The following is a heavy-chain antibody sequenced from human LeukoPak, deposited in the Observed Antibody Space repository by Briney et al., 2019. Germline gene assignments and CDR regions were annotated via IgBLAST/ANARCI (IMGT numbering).Heavy chain of an antibody. V-gene: IGHV4-34*01. J-gene: IGHJ5*02. D-gene: IGHD3-10*01. CDR1: GGSFSGYY. CDR3: ARGTYYKNWFDP. CDR2: INHSGST. Sequence: SETLSLTYAVYGGSFSGYYWSWIRQPPGKGLEWIGEINHSGSTNYNPSLKSRVTISVDTSKNQFSLKLSSVTAADTAVCYCARGTYYKNWFDPWGQGTLVTVSS.